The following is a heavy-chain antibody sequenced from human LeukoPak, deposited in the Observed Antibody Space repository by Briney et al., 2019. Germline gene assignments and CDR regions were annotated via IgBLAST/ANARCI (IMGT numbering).Heavy chain of an antibody. V-gene: IGHV4-39*01. Sequence: SETLSLTCTVSGGSISSSSHYWGLIRQPPGKGLEWIGSISYSRSTYYNPSLNSRITISVDAPKNQFSLNLSSVTAADTALFYCARHRHGSWFSAFDIWGQGTMVTVSS. CDR1: GGSISSSSHY. J-gene: IGHJ3*02. D-gene: IGHD2-15*01. CDR2: ISYSRST. CDR3: ARHRHGSWFSAFDI.